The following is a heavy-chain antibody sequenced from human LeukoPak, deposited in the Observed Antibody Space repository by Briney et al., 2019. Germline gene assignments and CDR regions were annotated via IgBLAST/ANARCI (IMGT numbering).Heavy chain of an antibody. Sequence: SSETLSLTCAVYGGFFSGYYWSWIRQPPGKGLEWIGEINHSGSTNYNPYLKSRVTISVDTSKNQFSLKLSSVTAADTAVYYCARVDGSGSYKGNWFDPWGQGTLVTVSS. J-gene: IGHJ5*02. CDR3: ARVDGSGSYKGNWFDP. CDR1: GGFFSGYY. V-gene: IGHV4-34*01. CDR2: INHSGST. D-gene: IGHD3-10*01.